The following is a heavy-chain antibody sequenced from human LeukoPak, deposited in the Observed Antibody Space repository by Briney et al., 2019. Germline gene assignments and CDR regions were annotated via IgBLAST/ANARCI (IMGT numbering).Heavy chain of an antibody. CDR2: ISSSSSYI. Sequence: GGSLRLSCAASGFTFSSYSMNWVRQAPGKGLEWVSSISSSSSYIYYADSVKGRFTISRDNAKNSLYLQMNSLRAEDTAAYYCARDYGYSSGWADYWGQGTLVTVSS. D-gene: IGHD6-19*01. CDR1: GFTFSSYS. CDR3: ARDYGYSSGWADY. J-gene: IGHJ4*02. V-gene: IGHV3-21*01.